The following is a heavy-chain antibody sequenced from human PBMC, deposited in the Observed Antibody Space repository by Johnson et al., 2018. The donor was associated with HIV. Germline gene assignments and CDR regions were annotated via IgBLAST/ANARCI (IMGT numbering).Heavy chain of an antibody. Sequence: VQLVESGGGLVQPGRSLRLSCAASGFTFDDYAMHWVRQAPGKGLEWVSGISWNSGSIDYADSVKARFTISRDNAKNSLYLQSNSLRAEDMALYFCAKEGGRGGWYSYAFVIWGRGTMVTVSS. J-gene: IGHJ3*02. CDR2: ISWNSGSI. D-gene: IGHD6-19*01. CDR1: GFTFDDYA. CDR3: AKEGGRGGWYSYAFVI. V-gene: IGHV3-9*03.